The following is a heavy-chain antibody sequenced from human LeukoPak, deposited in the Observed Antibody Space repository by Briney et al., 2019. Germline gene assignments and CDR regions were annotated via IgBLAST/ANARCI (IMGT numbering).Heavy chain of an antibody. CDR3: GRDFGLTGTKRSFDI. J-gene: IGHJ3*02. V-gene: IGHV3-11*01. Sequence: GGSLRLSCAASGFTISDYYMGWIRQTPGKGLEWLSYISGSGTTMYYADSVKGRFTISRDNAKNSLDLQMNSLRAEDTAVYYCGRDFGLTGTKRSFDIWGQGTMVTVSS. CDR1: GFTISDYY. D-gene: IGHD1-7*01. CDR2: ISGSGTTM.